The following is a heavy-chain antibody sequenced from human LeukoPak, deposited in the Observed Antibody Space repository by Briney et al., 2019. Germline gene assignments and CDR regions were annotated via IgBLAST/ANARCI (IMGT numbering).Heavy chain of an antibody. V-gene: IGHV3-7*01. CDR3: AKDPPGNYYDSSGPVT. J-gene: IGHJ5*02. D-gene: IGHD3-22*01. CDR1: GFTFTKYW. Sequence: GGSLRLSCAASGFTFTKYWMTWVRPAPGKGLEGVANTKEDGSEKYYVDSVKGGFTISRDNAKNSLFLQMNSLRAEDTAVYYCAKDPPGNYYDSSGPVTWGQGTLVTVSS. CDR2: TKEDGSEK.